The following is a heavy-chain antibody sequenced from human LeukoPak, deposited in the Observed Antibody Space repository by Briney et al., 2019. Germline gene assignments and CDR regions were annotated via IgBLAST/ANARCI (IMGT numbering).Heavy chain of an antibody. D-gene: IGHD2-15*01. CDR3: ARFTPYLRDAFDI. CDR1: GFTFSSYE. Sequence: GGSLRLSCAASGFTFSSYEMNRVRQAPGKGLEWVSYISSSGSTIYYADSVKGRFTISRDNAKNSLYLQMNSLRAEDTAVYYCARFTPYLRDAFDIWGQGTMVTVSS. V-gene: IGHV3-48*03. J-gene: IGHJ3*02. CDR2: ISSSGSTI.